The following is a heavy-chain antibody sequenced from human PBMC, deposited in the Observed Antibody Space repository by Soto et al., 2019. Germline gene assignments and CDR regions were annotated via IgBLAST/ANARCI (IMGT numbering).Heavy chain of an antibody. D-gene: IGHD3-10*01. Sequence: ASVKVSCKASGYTFTSYGISWVRQAPGQGLEWMGWISAYNGNTNYAQKLQGRVTMTTDTSTSTAYMELRSLRSDDTAVYYCARGPTSVWFGELISAHFDYWGQGTLVTVSS. CDR1: GYTFTSYG. J-gene: IGHJ4*02. CDR2: ISAYNGNT. V-gene: IGHV1-18*01. CDR3: ARGPTSVWFGELISAHFDY.